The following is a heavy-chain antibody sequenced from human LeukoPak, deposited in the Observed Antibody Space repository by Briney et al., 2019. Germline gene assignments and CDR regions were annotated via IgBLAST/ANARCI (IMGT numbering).Heavy chain of an antibody. V-gene: IGHV3-43*02. J-gene: IGHJ6*02. D-gene: IGHD2/OR15-2a*01. CDR1: GFTIGPYA. Sequence: GALRLSFAASGFTIGPYAMYWVRQGPGRGLEWVSVIKADGSGTFYADSVRGRFTTSRDNSKNSLYLQMNSLTSEDTALYYCATWPFYHNLDVWGQGTTVIVSS. CDR2: IKADGSGT. CDR3: ATWPFYHNLDV.